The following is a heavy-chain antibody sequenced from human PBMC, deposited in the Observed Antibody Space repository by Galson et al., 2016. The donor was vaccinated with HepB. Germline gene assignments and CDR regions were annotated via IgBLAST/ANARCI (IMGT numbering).Heavy chain of an antibody. J-gene: IGHJ4*02. CDR1: GDSFSGYY. CDR2: IYYSGTT. CDR3: ARQGGSGHPPYFDY. D-gene: IGHD2-15*01. V-gene: IGHV4-59*01. Sequence: QVQLQESGPGLLKPSETLSLTCTVSGDSFSGYYWSWIRQPPGKGLEWIGYIYYSGTTYYNPSPQSRVTISIDTSKNQFSLKLNSATAADTAVYFCARQGGSGHPPYFDYWGQGTLVSVSS.